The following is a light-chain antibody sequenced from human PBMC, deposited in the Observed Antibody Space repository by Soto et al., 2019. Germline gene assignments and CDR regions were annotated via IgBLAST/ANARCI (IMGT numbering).Light chain of an antibody. CDR1: QSVSSY. Sequence: EIVLTQSPATLSLSPGERATLSCRASQSVSSYLAWYQQKPGQAPRLLIYDASNRATGIPARFSGSGSGTDFTLTISSLEREDFAVYYCQQRSNWPPYTFGQGTKLDIK. CDR2: DAS. J-gene: IGKJ2*01. CDR3: QQRSNWPPYT. V-gene: IGKV3-11*01.